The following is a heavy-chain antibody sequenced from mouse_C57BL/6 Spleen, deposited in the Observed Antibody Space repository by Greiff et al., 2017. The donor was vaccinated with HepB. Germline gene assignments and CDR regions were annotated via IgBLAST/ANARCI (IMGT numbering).Heavy chain of an antibody. J-gene: IGHJ3*01. V-gene: IGHV5-9*01. CDR1: GFTFSSST. CDR2: ISGGGGNT. Sequence: EVHLVESGGGLVKPGGSLKLSCAASGFTFSSSTMSWVRQTPEKRLEWVATISGGGGNTYYPDSVKGRFTISRDNAKNTLYLQMSSLRSEDTALYYCARTGYGSASWLAYWGQGTLVTVSA. D-gene: IGHD1-1*01. CDR3: ARTGYGSASWLAY.